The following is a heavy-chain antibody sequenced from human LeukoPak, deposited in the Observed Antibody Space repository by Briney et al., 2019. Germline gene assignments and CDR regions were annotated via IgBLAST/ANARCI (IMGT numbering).Heavy chain of an antibody. V-gene: IGHV3-33*01. Sequence: GRSLRLSCAASGFTFSSYGMHWVRQAPGKGLEWAAVIWYDGSNKYYADSVKGRFTISRDNAKNTLYLQMNSLTAEDTAVYYCARDPTGTDDAFDIWGQGTMVTVSS. D-gene: IGHD1-1*01. CDR3: ARDPTGTDDAFDI. CDR2: IWYDGSNK. CDR1: GFTFSSYG. J-gene: IGHJ3*02.